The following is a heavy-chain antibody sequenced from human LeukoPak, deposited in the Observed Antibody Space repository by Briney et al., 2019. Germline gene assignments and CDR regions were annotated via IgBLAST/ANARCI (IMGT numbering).Heavy chain of an antibody. Sequence: SETLSLTCTVSGGSISSYYWSWTRQPPGKGLEWIGSIYYSGSTYYNPSLKSRVTISVDTSKNQFSLKLSSVTAADTAVYCCARDSITIFGVVIPMDVWGKGTTVTVSS. D-gene: IGHD3-3*01. CDR2: IYYSGST. J-gene: IGHJ6*03. CDR1: GGSISSYY. CDR3: ARDSITIFGVVIPMDV. V-gene: IGHV4-59*08.